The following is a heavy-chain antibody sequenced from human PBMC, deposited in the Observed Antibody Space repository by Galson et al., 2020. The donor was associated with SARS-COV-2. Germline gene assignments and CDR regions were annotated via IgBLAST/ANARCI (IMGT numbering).Heavy chain of an antibody. Sequence: GGSLRLSCVASGFTFRSYAMSWVRQAPGKGLEWVSAISGTDGSRYNANSVKGRFSISRDNSKNTLFLQMNSLRAEDTAIYYCAKEAWDGDYPLETRYFDLWGRGTLVTVSS. CDR1: GFTFRSYA. CDR3: AKEAWDGDYPLETRYFDL. J-gene: IGHJ2*01. D-gene: IGHD4-17*01. V-gene: IGHV3-23*01. CDR2: ISGTDGSR.